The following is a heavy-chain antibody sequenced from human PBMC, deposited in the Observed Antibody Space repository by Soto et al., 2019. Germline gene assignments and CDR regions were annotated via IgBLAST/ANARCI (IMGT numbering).Heavy chain of an antibody. J-gene: IGHJ4*02. D-gene: IGHD1-1*01. CDR3: ARGTGSDY. CDR2: ISPNSGYT. V-gene: IGHV1-18*01. CDR1: GYTFTSYG. Sequence: AASVKVSCKASGYTFTSYGITWVRQAPGQGLEWMAWISPNSGYTNFAQQFQDRVTLTTDTSTNTAYMELRSLRADDTALYYCARGTGSDYWGQGTQVTVSS.